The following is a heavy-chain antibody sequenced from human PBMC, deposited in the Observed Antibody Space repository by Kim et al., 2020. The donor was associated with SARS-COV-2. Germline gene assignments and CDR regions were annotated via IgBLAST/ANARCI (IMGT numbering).Heavy chain of an antibody. CDR2: IKKKSSGGTP. J-gene: IGHJ4*02. CDR3: ATVVRTPAGYDS. CDR1: GFTFSNAW. D-gene: IGHD2-2*01. Sequence: GGSLRLSCTASGFTFSNAWMTWVRQAPGKGLEWVGRIKKKSSGGTPGYAALVRGRFTISRDDSENILYLQMNSLQLEDTAVYYCATVVRTPAGYDSWGQGTLVTVSS. V-gene: IGHV3-15*01.